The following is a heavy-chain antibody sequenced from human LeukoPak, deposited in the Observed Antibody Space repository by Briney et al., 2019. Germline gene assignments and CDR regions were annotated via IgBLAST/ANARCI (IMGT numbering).Heavy chain of an antibody. CDR1: ETTLASYW. J-gene: IGHJ6*03. V-gene: IGHV3-7*01. CDR2: IKQDGSEK. CDR3: ARFRGSISRYYYYMDV. Sequence: GRSLRPSCALSETTLASYWTSWAGQAPGKGRGWAAQIKQDGSEKYYVDSVKGRFTISRDNAKNSLYLQMNSLRAEDTAVYYCARFRGSISRYYYYMDVWGKGATVTVSS. D-gene: IGHD6-6*01.